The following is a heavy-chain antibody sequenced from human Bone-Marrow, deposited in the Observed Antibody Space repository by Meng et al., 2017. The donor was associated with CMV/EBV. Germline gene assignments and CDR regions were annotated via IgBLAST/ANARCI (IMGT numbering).Heavy chain of an antibody. CDR2: ISSSSSTI. CDR3: ARVPYLYDFDKYVHYGLDV. V-gene: IGHV3-48*04. J-gene: IGHJ6*02. CDR1: GFTFSSYS. Sequence: GGSLRLSCAASGFTFSSYSMNWVRQAPGKGLEWVSYISSSSSTIYYADSVKGRFTITRDTAKNTLYLQMNSLRGEDTAVYYCARVPYLYDFDKYVHYGLDVWGQGTTVTVSS. D-gene: IGHD3/OR15-3a*01.